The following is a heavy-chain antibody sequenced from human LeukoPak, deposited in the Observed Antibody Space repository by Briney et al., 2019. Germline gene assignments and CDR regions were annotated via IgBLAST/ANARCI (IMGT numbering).Heavy chain of an antibody. CDR1: GFTFSSYG. V-gene: IGHV3-30*02. D-gene: IGHD3-16*01. J-gene: IGHJ5*02. CDR3: KGDKMLTWRRTYNRFDP. CDR2: INHDGSNK. Sequence: GGSLRLSSAAFGFTFSSYGMHWVRQAPGKGLDGVAFINHDGSNKYYADSVRGRFTISRDNSKNTLYLQMNSLRAEDTAVYWAKGDKMLTWRRTYNRFDPWGQGTLVTVSS.